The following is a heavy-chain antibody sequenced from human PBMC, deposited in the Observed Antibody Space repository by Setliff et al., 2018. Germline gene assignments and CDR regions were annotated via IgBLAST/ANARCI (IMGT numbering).Heavy chain of an antibody. Sequence: PSETLSLTCTVSGDSINSRTNYWSWIRQPAGKGPEWIGHIYASWSTNYNPSLKSRVTISLDSSKNQFSLRLSSVTAADAAVYFCARESATIGEFPLYYFDKWGQGIQVTVSS. CDR3: ARESATIGEFPLYYFDK. J-gene: IGHJ4*02. D-gene: IGHD3-10*01. V-gene: IGHV4-61*09. CDR2: IYASWST. CDR1: GDSINSRTNY.